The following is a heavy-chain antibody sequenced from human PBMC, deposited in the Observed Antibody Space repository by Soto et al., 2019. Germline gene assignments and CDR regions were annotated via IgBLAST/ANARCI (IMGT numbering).Heavy chain of an antibody. CDR1: GGSISSYY. J-gene: IGHJ6*02. CDR3: ARDGEVAVYYYGSGSPHYYYYGMDV. D-gene: IGHD3-10*01. V-gene: IGHV4-4*07. Sequence: SETLSLTCTVSGGSISSYYWSWIRQPAGKGLEWIGRIYTSGSTNYNPSLKSRVTMSVDTSKNQFSLKLSSVTAADTAVYYCARDGEVAVYYYGSGSPHYYYYGMDVWGQGTTVTVSS. CDR2: IYTSGST.